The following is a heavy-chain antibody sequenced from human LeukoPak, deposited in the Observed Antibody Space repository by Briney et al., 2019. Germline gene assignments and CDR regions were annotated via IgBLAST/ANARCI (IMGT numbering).Heavy chain of an antibody. CDR2: ISRSSSTI. Sequence: GGSLRLSCAGSGFTFSSYYLIWVRQAPGKGLEWVSYISRSSSTIYYADSVKGRFTISRDNAKNSLYLQMNSLRDEDTAVYYCARDQFYAFDIWGQGTMVTVSS. J-gene: IGHJ3*02. CDR1: GFTFSSYY. V-gene: IGHV3-48*02. CDR3: ARDQFYAFDI.